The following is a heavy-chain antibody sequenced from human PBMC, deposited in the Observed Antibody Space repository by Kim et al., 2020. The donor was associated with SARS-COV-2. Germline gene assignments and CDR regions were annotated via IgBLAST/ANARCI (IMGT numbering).Heavy chain of an antibody. D-gene: IGHD2-21*01. Sequence: GGSLRLSCAASGFTFSSYAMNWVRQAPGKGLEWVSGISASGGTTYYADSVKGRFTISRDNSKNTLYVQMNSLRAEDTAVYYCSNLGRVIIGNNWFDPWGQGTLVTVSS. V-gene: IGHV3-23*01. CDR1: GFTFSSYA. CDR2: ISASGGTT. CDR3: SNLGRVIIGNNWFDP. J-gene: IGHJ5*02.